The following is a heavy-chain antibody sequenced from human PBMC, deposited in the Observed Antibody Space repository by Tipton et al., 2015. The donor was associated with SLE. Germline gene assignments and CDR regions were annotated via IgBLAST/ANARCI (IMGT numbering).Heavy chain of an antibody. CDR1: GGSISYYY. Sequence: TLSLTCTVSGGSISYYYWSWIRQPPGRALEWIGYIYTGGNTNYNPSLKSRVTISLDTSKNQFSLKLSSVTAADTAVYYCARHRPYDAFDIWGRGTMVTVSS. J-gene: IGHJ3*02. CDR2: IYTGGNT. V-gene: IGHV4-4*09. CDR3: ARHRPYDAFDI.